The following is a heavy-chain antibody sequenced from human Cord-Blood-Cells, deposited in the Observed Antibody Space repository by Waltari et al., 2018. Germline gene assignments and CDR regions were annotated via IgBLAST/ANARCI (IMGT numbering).Heavy chain of an antibody. CDR2: IYYSGST. J-gene: IGHJ3*02. CDR1: GGSISRYY. D-gene: IGHD7-27*01. CDR3: ARGTGDRAYAFDI. Sequence: QVQLQDSGPGLVKPPETLSLTCTVSGGSISRYYRTWTRQPPGKGLEWIGYIYYSGSTNYNPSLKSRVTISVDTSKNQFSLKLSSVTAADTAVYYCARGTGDRAYAFDIWGQGTMVTVSS. V-gene: IGHV4-59*01.